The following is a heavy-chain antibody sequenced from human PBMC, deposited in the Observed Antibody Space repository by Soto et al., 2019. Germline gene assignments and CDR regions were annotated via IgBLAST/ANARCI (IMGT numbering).Heavy chain of an antibody. CDR2: IRFDGSNI. J-gene: IGHJ6*02. Sequence: QVQLVESGGGVVQPGRSLRLSCVVPGVIFNGYGMHWVRQAPGKGLEWVAVIRFDGSNIDYADSVKGRFTISRDNSKNTLYLQMNSLRAEDTAVYYCPRNDFWSGYYMGMDVWGQGTTVTVSS. CDR1: GVIFNGYG. CDR3: PRNDFWSGYYMGMDV. V-gene: IGHV3-33*01. D-gene: IGHD3-3*01.